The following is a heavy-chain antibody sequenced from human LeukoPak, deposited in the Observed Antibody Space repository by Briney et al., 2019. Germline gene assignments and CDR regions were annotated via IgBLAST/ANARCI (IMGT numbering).Heavy chain of an antibody. CDR2: IYFSGST. CDR3: ARAHIVGATVDY. D-gene: IGHD1-26*01. Sequence: SETLSLTCTVSGGSISSSSYYWGWIRQPPGTGLEWIGYIYFSGSTYYNPSLKSRLTMSIDTSKNQFSLRLNSVAAADTAVYFCARAHIVGATVDYWGQGTLVTVSS. CDR1: GGSISSSSYY. V-gene: IGHV4-30-4*08. J-gene: IGHJ4*02.